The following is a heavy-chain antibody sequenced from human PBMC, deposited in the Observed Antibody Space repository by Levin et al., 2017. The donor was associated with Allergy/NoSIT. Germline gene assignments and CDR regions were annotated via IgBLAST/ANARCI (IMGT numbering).Heavy chain of an antibody. CDR1: GYTFTGYY. D-gene: IGHD3-9*01. Sequence: GASVKVSCKASGYTFTGYYMHWVRQAPGQGLEWMGWINPNSGGTNYAQKLQGRVTMTTDTSTSTAYMELRSLRSDDTAVYYCARDHITIFFGLTYYYGMDVWGQGTTVTVSS. CDR2: INPNSGGT. J-gene: IGHJ6*02. CDR3: ARDHITIFFGLTYYYGMDV. V-gene: IGHV1-2*02.